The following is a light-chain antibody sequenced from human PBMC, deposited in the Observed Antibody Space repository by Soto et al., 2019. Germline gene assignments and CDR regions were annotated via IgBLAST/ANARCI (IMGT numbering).Light chain of an antibody. CDR1: QSVSSN. J-gene: IGKJ1*01. CDR2: GAS. V-gene: IGKV3-15*01. CDR3: QQYNNWPPRT. Sequence: EIVMTQSPATLSVSPGERATLSCRASQSVSSNLAWYQQKPGQAPRLLIYGASTRATGIPARSSGSGSGTEFTLTINSLQSEDFAVYYCQQYNNWPPRTFGQGTKVEIK.